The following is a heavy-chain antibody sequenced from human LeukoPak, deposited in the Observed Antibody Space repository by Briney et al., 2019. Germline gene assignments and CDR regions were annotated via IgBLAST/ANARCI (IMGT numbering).Heavy chain of an antibody. V-gene: IGHV4-38-2*02. CDR3: ARLSVRGGTRDY. Sequence: SETLSLTCTVSGYSISSGYYWGWIRQPPGKGLEWIGSIYHSGSTNYNPSLKSRVTISVDTSKNQFSLKLSSVTAADTAVYYCARLSVRGGTRDYWGQGTLVTVSS. J-gene: IGHJ4*02. CDR2: IYHSGST. D-gene: IGHD3-10*01. CDR1: GYSISSGYY.